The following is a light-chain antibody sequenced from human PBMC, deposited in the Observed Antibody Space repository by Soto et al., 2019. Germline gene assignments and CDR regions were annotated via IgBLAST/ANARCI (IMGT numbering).Light chain of an antibody. V-gene: IGLV3-1*01. CDR3: QAWDSTTAV. Sequence: SSELTQAPSVSVSPGQTASISCSGDKLGDKYACWYQQKPGLSPVVVIYEDSKRPSGIPERFSGSNSGDTATLTISGTQAMDEADYYCQAWDSTTAVFGGGTKLTVL. CDR2: EDS. CDR1: KLGDKY. J-gene: IGLJ2*01.